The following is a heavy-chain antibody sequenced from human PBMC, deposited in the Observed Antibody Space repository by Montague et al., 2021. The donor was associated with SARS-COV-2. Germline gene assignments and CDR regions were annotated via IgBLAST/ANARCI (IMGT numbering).Heavy chain of an antibody. CDR2: IFHSGRT. V-gene: IGHV4-4*02. CDR3: ARDSQRSHFDY. Sequence: SETLSLTCAVSGGSISTDNWWSWVRRPPGKGLEWIGEIFHSGRTNYNPSLKGRVTISVDRSNNQFSLELSSVTAADTAIYYCARDSQRSHFDYWGQGILVTVSS. J-gene: IGHJ4*02. D-gene: IGHD6-25*01. CDR1: GGSISTDNW.